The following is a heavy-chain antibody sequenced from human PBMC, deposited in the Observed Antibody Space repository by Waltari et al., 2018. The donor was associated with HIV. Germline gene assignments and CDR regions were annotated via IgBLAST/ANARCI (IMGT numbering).Heavy chain of an antibody. CDR2: ISGSGDTV. V-gene: IGHV3-11*01. CDR1: VLTFSAYD. D-gene: IGHD1-1*01. J-gene: IGHJ6*02. CDR3: ARGNNWNDSPYYYYGMDV. Sequence: QVHLVESGGGLVKPGGSLRLACAASVLTFSAYDRRSIRHAPGKGLEWISYISGSGDTVHYTDSVKGRFTFSRDNAKNSLYLQMNSLRAEDAAVYYCARGNNWNDSPYYYYGMDVWGQGTTVTVSS.